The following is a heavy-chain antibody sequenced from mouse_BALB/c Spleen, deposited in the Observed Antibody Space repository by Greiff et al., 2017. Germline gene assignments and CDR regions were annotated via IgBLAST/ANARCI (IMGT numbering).Heavy chain of an antibody. Sequence: EVKLVESGGGLVKPGGSLKLSCAASGFTFSSYGMSWVRQTPDKRLEWVATISSGGSYTYYPDSVKGRFTISRDNAKNTLYLQMSSLKSEDTAMYYCARSNWDGNAMDYWGQGTSVTVSS. D-gene: IGHD4-1*01. CDR3: ARSNWDGNAMDY. CDR1: GFTFSSYG. J-gene: IGHJ4*01. CDR2: ISSGGSYT. V-gene: IGHV5-6*03.